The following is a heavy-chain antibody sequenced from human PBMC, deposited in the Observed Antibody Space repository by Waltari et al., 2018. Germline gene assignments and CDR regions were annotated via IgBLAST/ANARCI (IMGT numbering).Heavy chain of an antibody. CDR3: ARGERYCSGGSCYFDY. D-gene: IGHD2-15*01. CDR2: ISGSGGST. Sequence: EVQLLESGGGLVQPGGSLRLSCAASGFTFSSYAMSWVRQAPGKGLEWVSAISGSGGSTYYADSVKGRFTISRDNSKNTLYLQMNSLRAEDTAVYYCARGERYCSGGSCYFDYWGQGTLVTVSS. J-gene: IGHJ4*02. V-gene: IGHV3-23*01. CDR1: GFTFSSYA.